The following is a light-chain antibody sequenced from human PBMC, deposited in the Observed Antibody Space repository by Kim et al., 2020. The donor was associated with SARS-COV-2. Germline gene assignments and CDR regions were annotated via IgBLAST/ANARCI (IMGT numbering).Light chain of an antibody. Sequence: SYELTQPPSVSVSPGQTASITCSGDKLGDKYASWYQQKPGQSPVLVIYQNSKRPSGIPERFSGSNSGNTATLTISGTQAMDEADYYCQAWDITIWVFGGGTQLTVL. CDR1: KLGDKY. V-gene: IGLV3-1*01. CDR2: QNS. CDR3: QAWDITIWV. J-gene: IGLJ3*02.